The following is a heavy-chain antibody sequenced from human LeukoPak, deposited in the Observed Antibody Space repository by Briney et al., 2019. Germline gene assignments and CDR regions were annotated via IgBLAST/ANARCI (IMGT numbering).Heavy chain of an antibody. V-gene: IGHV3-53*01. D-gene: IGHD1-26*01. CDR1: GFTVSTNY. CDR3: ARVDIGSLFFDY. J-gene: IGHJ4*02. CDR2: IYSGGST. Sequence: GGSLRLSCATSGFTVSTNYMSWVRQAPGKGLEWVSVIYSGGSTYYADSVKGRFTISRDNFKNTLYLQMNSLTVEDTAAYYCARVDIGSLFFDYWGQGTLVTVSS.